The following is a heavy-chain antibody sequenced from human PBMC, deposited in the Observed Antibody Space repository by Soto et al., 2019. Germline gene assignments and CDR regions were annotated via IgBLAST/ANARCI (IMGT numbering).Heavy chain of an antibody. CDR3: ARIRVLDY. CDR2: IKQDGSEK. J-gene: IGHJ4*02. V-gene: IGHV3-7*03. D-gene: IGHD6-6*01. CDR1: GFTFIRYW. Sequence: GGSLRLSCAASGFTFIRYWMSWVRQAPGKGLEWVANIKQDGSEKYYVDSVKGRFTISRDNAKNSLFLQMNSLSAEDTAVYYCARIRVLDYWGQGTLVTVSS.